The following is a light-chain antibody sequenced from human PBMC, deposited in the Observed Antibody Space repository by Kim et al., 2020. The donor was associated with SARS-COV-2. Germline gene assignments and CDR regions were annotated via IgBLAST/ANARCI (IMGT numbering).Light chain of an antibody. Sequence: GQSGTISCTGTSSDNNDYFVSWYQQYPGNAPKLIIYEVTKRPSGAPDRFSGSKSGNTASLTVSNLQAEDEAHYYCNSYVGTNTYVVFGGGTQLTVL. J-gene: IGLJ2*01. CDR3: NSYVGTNTYVV. CDR1: SSDNNDYF. CDR2: EVT. V-gene: IGLV2-8*01.